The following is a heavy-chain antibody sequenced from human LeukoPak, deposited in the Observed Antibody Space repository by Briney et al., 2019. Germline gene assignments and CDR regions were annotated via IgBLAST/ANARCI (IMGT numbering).Heavy chain of an antibody. CDR1: GGSISSSSYY. V-gene: IGHV4-39*02. Sequence: SETLSLTCTVSGGSISSSSYYWGWIRQPPGKGLEWIGSIYYSGSTYYNPSLKSRVTISVDTSKNQFSLKLSSVTAADTAVYYCARERWGRGYFDYWGQGTLVTVSS. J-gene: IGHJ4*02. D-gene: IGHD2-21*02. CDR3: ARERWGRGYFDY. CDR2: IYYSGST.